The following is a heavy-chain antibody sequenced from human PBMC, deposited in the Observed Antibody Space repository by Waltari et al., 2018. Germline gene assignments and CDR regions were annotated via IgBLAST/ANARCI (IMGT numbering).Heavy chain of an antibody. CDR1: GGSISSSSYY. D-gene: IGHD3-10*01. V-gene: IGHV4-39*01. CDR2: IYYSGST. J-gene: IGHJ6*02. Sequence: QLQLQESGPGLVKPSETLSLTCTVSGGSISSSSYYWGWIRQPPGKGLEWIGSIYYSGSTDYHPSLKGRVTISVYTSKNQFSLKLSSVTAADTAVYYCARLSTMVRGVRARYYGMDVWGQGTTVTVSS. CDR3: ARLSTMVRGVRARYYGMDV.